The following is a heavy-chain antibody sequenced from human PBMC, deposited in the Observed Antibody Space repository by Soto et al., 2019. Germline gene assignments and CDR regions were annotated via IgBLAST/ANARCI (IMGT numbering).Heavy chain of an antibody. CDR1: GYTFTTFG. V-gene: IGHV1-69*01. D-gene: IGHD2-21*01. CDR2: IIPVFAKT. Sequence: QVQLVQSGAEVKKPGSSVKVSCKASGYTFTTFGISWVRQAPGQGLEWLGGIIPVFAKTTYAQKFRGRITLTADEATSTAYMEMSRLTSYDTAIYYCASEGGGEYDSASYKPWWFDPWGHGTLVTVSS. CDR3: ASEGGGEYDSASYKPWWFDP. J-gene: IGHJ5*02.